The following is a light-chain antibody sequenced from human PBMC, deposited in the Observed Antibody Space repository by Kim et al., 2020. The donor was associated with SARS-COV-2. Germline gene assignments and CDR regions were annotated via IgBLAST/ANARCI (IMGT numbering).Light chain of an antibody. J-gene: IGKJ2*01. CDR1: QSVSSN. V-gene: IGKV3-15*01. CDR2: GAS. CDR3: QQYNNWHT. Sequence: LPVSPGERATLSCRASQSVSSNLAWYQQKPGQAPRLLIYGASTRATGIPARFSGSGSGTEFTLTISSLQSEDFAVYYCQQYNNWHTFGQGTKLEI.